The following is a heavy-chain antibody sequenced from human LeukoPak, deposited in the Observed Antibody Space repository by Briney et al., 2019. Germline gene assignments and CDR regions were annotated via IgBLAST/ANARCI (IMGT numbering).Heavy chain of an antibody. CDR1: GGTFNNSA. D-gene: IGHD4-17*01. CDR2: IMPLFGTA. V-gene: IGHV1-69*05. Sequence: SSVKVSCKTSGGTFNNSAISWVRQAPGQGLEWLGGIMPLFGTAGYAQKFQGRVTITKDESTRTVYLELTSLTSDDTAVYYCARDVHGDYGSGWFDPWGQGTLVSVSS. CDR3: ARDVHGDYGSGWFDP. J-gene: IGHJ5*02.